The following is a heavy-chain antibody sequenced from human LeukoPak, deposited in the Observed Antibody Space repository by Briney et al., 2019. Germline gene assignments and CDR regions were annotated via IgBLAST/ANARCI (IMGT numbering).Heavy chain of an antibody. CDR3: AKDLGDYGDYDPPYYYYGMDV. D-gene: IGHD4-17*01. J-gene: IGHJ6*02. CDR1: GFTFSSYG. V-gene: IGHV3-30*18. Sequence: GRSLRLSCAASGFTFSSYGMHWVRQAPGKGLEWVAVISYDGSNKYYADSVKGRFTISRDNSKNTLYLQMNSLRAEDTAVYYCAKDLGDYGDYDPPYYYYGMDVWGQGTTVTVSS. CDR2: ISYDGSNK.